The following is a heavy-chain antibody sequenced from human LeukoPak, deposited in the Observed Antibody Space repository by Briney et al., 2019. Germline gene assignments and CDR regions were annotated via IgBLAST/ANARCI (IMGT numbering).Heavy chain of an antibody. CDR2: IKKDGSEK. CDR3: ARHLSGVTGYTYGRGIDY. D-gene: IGHD5-18*01. V-gene: IGHV3-7*01. CDR1: GFTFSSYW. Sequence: GGSLRLSCAASGFTFSSYWMSWVRQAPGKGLEWVASIKKDGSEKYYVDSVKGRFTISRDNAKTSLYLQMNSLRAEDTAVYYCARHLSGVTGYTYGRGIDYWGQGTLVTVSS. J-gene: IGHJ4*02.